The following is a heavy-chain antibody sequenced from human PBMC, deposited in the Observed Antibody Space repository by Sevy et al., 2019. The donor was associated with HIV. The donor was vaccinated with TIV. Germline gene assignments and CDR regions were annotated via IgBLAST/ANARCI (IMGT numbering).Heavy chain of an antibody. Sequence: GGCLRLSCAASGLTFDNYDFNWVRQAPGKGLEWVSRVTGSGKYTDYADFVKGRFTISRDNSKNTLYLQMNSLRAEDTAFYYCAKDQGGWGNFDYWGQGTLVTVSS. CDR3: AKDQGGWGNFDY. D-gene: IGHD6-19*01. J-gene: IGHJ4*02. V-gene: IGHV3-23*01. CDR2: VTGSGKYT. CDR1: GLTFDNYD.